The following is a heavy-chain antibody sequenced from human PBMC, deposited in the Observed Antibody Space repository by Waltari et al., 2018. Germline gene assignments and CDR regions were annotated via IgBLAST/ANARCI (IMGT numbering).Heavy chain of an antibody. D-gene: IGHD1-26*01. CDR2: IYTSGST. CDR3: ARGGSGSYFLSYYGMDV. V-gene: IGHV4-61*02. J-gene: IGHJ6*02. CDR1: GGSISSGSYY. Sequence: QVQLQESGPGLVKPSQTLSLTCTVSGGSISSGSYYWSWIRQPAGKGLEWIGRIYTSGSTNYNPSLKRRVTIAVDTSKNQFALKLSSVTAADTAVYYCARGGSGSYFLSYYGMDVWGQGTTVTVSS.